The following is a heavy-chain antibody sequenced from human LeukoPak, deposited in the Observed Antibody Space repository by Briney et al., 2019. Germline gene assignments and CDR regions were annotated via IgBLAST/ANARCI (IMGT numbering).Heavy chain of an antibody. J-gene: IGHJ4*02. D-gene: IGHD2-8*02. Sequence: ASVKVSCKASGYTFTSYDINWVRQATGQGLEWMGWMNPNSGNTGYAQKFQGRVTMTRDTSTSTVYMELSSLRSEDTAVYYCAGGPLVSPPYYFDYWGQGTLVTVSS. CDR2: MNPNSGNT. CDR3: AGGPLVSPPYYFDY. V-gene: IGHV1-8*01. CDR1: GYTFTSYD.